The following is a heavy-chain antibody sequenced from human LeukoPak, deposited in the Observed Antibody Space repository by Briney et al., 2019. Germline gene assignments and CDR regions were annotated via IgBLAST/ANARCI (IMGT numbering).Heavy chain of an antibody. D-gene: IGHD2-2*01. CDR1: GFTFSSYS. CDR3: ARMGYCSSTSCPPLTRMDV. Sequence: PGGSLRLSCAASGFTFSSYSMNWVRQAPGKGLEWVANIKQDGSEKYYVDSVKGRFTISRDNAKNSLYLQMNSLRAEDTAVYYCARMGYCSSTSCPPLTRMDVWGQGTTVTVSS. J-gene: IGHJ6*02. V-gene: IGHV3-7*01. CDR2: IKQDGSEK.